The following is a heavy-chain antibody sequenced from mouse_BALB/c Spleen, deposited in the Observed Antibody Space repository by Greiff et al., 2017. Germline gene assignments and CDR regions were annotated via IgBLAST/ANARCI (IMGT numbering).Heavy chain of an antibody. J-gene: IGHJ2*01. CDR3: ARSGDESFDY. D-gene: IGHD3-1*01. V-gene: IGHV1S135*01. CDR2: IDPFNGGT. CDR1: GYSFTSYY. Sequence: VQLKESGPELMKPGASVKISCKASGYSFTSYYMHWVKQSHGKSLEWIGYIDPFNGGTSYNQKFKGKATLTVDKSSSTAYMHLSSLTSEDSAVYYCARSGDESFDYWGQGTTLTVSS.